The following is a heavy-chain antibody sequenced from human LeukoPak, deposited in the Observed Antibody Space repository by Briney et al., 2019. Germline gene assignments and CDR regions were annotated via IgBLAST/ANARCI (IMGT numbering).Heavy chain of an antibody. Sequence: GGSLRLSCAASGFAFNSYWMSWVRQTPGKGLEWVATMDGGGSAAYYVDSVKGRFTITRDNAKNSLFLQMNSLRAEDTALYYCANEEWYRFDYWGQGTLVTVPS. CDR2: MDGGGSAA. D-gene: IGHD2-8*01. CDR3: ANEEWYRFDY. J-gene: IGHJ4*02. CDR1: GFAFNSYW. V-gene: IGHV3-7*03.